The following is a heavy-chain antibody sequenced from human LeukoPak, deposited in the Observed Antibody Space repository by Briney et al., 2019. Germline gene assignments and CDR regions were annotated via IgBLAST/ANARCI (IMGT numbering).Heavy chain of an antibody. CDR3: ARRLTTVVTLDY. Sequence: EASVKVSCKASGYTFTSYGISWVRQAPGQGLEWMGIINPSGGSTSYAQKFQGRVTMTRDTSISTAYMELSRLRSDDTAVYYCARRLTTVVTLDYWGQGTLVTVSS. D-gene: IGHD4-17*01. V-gene: IGHV1-46*01. CDR1: GYTFTSYG. CDR2: INPSGGST. J-gene: IGHJ4*02.